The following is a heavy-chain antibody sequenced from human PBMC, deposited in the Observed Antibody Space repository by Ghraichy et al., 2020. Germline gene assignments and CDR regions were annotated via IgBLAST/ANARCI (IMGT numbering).Heavy chain of an antibody. CDR3: ARDRGRGYYYGSGSANNLYYYYGMDV. D-gene: IGHD3-10*01. CDR2: IYYSGST. CDR1: GGSISSYY. J-gene: IGHJ6*02. V-gene: IGHV4-59*01. Sequence: SETLSLTCTVSGGSISSYYWSWIRQPPGKGLEWIGYIYYSGSTNYNPSLKSRVTISVDTSKNQFSLKLSSVTAADTAVYYCARDRGRGYYYGSGSANNLYYYYGMDVWGQGTTVTVSS.